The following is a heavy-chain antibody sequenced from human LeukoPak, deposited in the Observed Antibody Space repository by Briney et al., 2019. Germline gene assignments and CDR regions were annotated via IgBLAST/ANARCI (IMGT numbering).Heavy chain of an antibody. D-gene: IGHD3-22*01. Sequence: GGSLRLSCAASGFTFSSCSMNWVRQAPGKGLEWVSSISSSSSYIYYADSVKGRFTISRDNAKNSLYLQMNSLRAEDTAVYYCARDDSSGYYQDYWGQGTLVTVSS. J-gene: IGHJ4*02. V-gene: IGHV3-21*01. CDR2: ISSSSSYI. CDR3: ARDDSSGYYQDY. CDR1: GFTFSSCS.